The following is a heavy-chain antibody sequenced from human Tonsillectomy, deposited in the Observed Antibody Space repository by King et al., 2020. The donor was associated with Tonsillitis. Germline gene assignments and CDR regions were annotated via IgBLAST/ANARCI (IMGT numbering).Heavy chain of an antibody. Sequence: VQLVESGAELRKPGASVTVSCRTSGDTFTGHFVHWVRQAPGQGLEWMGWINPKSGDTNYVQKFKGRVTLSGDVSITTAYMGLRSLRPDDTAVYYCATNAVGSDVSAYRDFRHWGQGTLVTVSS. CDR3: ATNAVGSDVSAYRDFRH. D-gene: IGHD3-16*01. J-gene: IGHJ1*01. CDR2: INPKSGDT. CDR1: GDTFTGHF. V-gene: IGHV1-2*02.